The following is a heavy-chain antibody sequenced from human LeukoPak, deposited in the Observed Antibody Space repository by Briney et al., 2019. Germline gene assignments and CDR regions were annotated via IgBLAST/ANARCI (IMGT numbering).Heavy chain of an antibody. CDR1: GGSISSGGYY. D-gene: IGHD1-1*01. CDR2: IYYSGST. J-gene: IGHJ5*02. CDR3: ARVLTRQVWTAHTNWFDP. Sequence: SQTLSLTCTVSGGSISSGGYYWSWIRQPPGKGLEWIGYIYYSGSTNYNPSLKSRVTISVDTSKNQFSLKLSSVTAADTAVYYCARVLTRQVWTAHTNWFDPWGQGTLVTVSS. V-gene: IGHV4-61*08.